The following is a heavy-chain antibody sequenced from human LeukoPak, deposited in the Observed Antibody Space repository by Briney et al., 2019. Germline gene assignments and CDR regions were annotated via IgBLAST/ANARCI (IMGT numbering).Heavy chain of an antibody. CDR3: ARHGRSTATTYNWFDP. CDR2: IDPSDSYT. Sequence: GESLQISCKGSGDSFTSYWIGWLRQMPGKGLEWMGNIDPSDSYTNYSPSFQGHVTISVDKSISTAYLQWSSLKASDTAMYYCARHGRSTATTYNWFDPGGQGTLVTVSS. V-gene: IGHV5-10-1*01. J-gene: IGHJ5*02. D-gene: IGHD1-1*01. CDR1: GDSFTSYW.